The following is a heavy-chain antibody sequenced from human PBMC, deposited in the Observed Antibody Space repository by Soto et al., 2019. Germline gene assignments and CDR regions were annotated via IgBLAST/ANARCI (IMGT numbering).Heavy chain of an antibody. Sequence: QVQLVESGGGLVKPGGSLRLSGAASGIVFSDYMSWVRQAPGKGLEWLSYISGSGRTIYSADSVKGRFTISRDNATNSLYLQMNNVRTEVTAVYYCARLPFPWGWFDPWGQGTLVTVSS. CDR1: GIVFSDY. J-gene: IGHJ5*02. CDR3: ARLPFPWGWFDP. V-gene: IGHV3-11*01. D-gene: IGHD3-16*01. CDR2: ISGSGRTI.